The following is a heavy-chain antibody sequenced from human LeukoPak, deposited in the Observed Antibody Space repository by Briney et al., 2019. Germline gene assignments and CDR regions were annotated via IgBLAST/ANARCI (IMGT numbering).Heavy chain of an antibody. CDR3: ARARWGYDYVWGSYRSPLNY. D-gene: IGHD3-16*02. J-gene: IGHJ4*02. Sequence: SETLSLTCAVYGGSFSGYYWSWIRQPPGKGLECIGEINHSGSTNYNPSLKSRVTISGDTSKNQFSLKLSSVTAADTAVYYCARARWGYDYVWGSYRSPLNYWGQGTLVTVSS. CDR1: GGSFSGYY. V-gene: IGHV4-34*01. CDR2: INHSGST.